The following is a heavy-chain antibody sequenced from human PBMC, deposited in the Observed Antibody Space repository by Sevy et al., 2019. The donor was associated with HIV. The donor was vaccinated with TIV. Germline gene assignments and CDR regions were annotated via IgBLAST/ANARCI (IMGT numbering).Heavy chain of an antibody. Sequence: GGSLRLSCAASGFTFSSYAMSWVRQAPGKGLEWVSAISGSGGSTYYADSVKGRFTISRDNSKNTLYLQMNSLRAEDTTVYYCAKGPPMVRGVIIEYFQHWGQGTLVTVSS. CDR1: GFTFSSYA. J-gene: IGHJ1*01. CDR3: AKGPPMVRGVIIEYFQH. V-gene: IGHV3-23*01. CDR2: ISGSGGST. D-gene: IGHD3-10*01.